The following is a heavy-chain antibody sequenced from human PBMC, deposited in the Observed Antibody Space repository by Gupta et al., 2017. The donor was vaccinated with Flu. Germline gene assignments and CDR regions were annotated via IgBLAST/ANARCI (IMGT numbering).Heavy chain of an antibody. CDR2: SSWNSGDT. V-gene: IGHV3-9*01. D-gene: IGHD5-18*01. CDR3: AKDNTALANHYFDY. J-gene: IGHJ4*02. Sequence: EVPLVASGGGLVQPDRSLRLSCVASALSFGDSGMHWVRQAPGKGLEWVSSSSWNSGDTDYADSVKGRFTISRDNANNSLYLHMNSLRPEDTALYYCAKDNTALANHYFDYWGQGTLVTVSS. CDR1: ALSFGDSG.